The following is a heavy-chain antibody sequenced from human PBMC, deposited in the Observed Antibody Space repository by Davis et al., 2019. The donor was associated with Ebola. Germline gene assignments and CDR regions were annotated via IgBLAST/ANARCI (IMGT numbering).Heavy chain of an antibody. J-gene: IGHJ6*02. V-gene: IGHV1-46*01. D-gene: IGHD3-10*01. Sequence: ASVKVSCKAFGYTFTNYYVHWVRQAPGQGLEWMGVINPSAGYTNYAQKFQGRVTIPRDTSTSTVYMEVRRLRSDDTAVYYCARDLSYSYYYHYYGMDVWGQGTTVTVSS. CDR1: GYTFTNYY. CDR2: INPSAGYT. CDR3: ARDLSYSYYYHYYGMDV.